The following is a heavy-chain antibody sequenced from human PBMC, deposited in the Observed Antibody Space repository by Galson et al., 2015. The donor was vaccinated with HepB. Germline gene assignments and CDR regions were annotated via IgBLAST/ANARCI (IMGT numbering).Heavy chain of an antibody. Sequence: LTCAVSGYSISSNNWWGWIRQPPGKGLEWIGYIYYSGSTYYNPSLKSRVTMSVDTPKNQFSLKLSSVTAVDTAVYYCARLVLRFLEWLLFPLPEYYYYYYGMDVWGQGTTVTVSS. D-gene: IGHD3-3*01. CDR2: IYYSGST. CDR3: ARLVLRFLEWLLFPLPEYYYYYYGMDV. CDR1: GYSISSNNW. J-gene: IGHJ6*02. V-gene: IGHV4-28*01.